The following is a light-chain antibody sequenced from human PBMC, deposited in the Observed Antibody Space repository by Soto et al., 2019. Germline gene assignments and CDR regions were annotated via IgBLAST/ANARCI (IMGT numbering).Light chain of an antibody. CDR2: AAS. V-gene: IGKV1-17*01. Sequence: DIQMTQSPSSLSASVGDRVTITCRASQGIRNELGWYQHKPGKAPRRLIYAASTLQSGVPSRFSGSGSGTEFTLTITSLQPEDFATYYCLQHNSSPWTFGQGTKVDIK. J-gene: IGKJ1*01. CDR3: LQHNSSPWT. CDR1: QGIRNE.